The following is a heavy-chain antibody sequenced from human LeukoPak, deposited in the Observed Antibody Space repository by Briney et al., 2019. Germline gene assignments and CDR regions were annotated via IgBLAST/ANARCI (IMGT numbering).Heavy chain of an antibody. D-gene: IGHD4-23*01. V-gene: IGHV1-46*01. CDR3: ARDNSVEDTAWWFDP. CDR1: GYTFTSYY. Sequence: ASVKVSRKASGYTFTSYYMHWVRQAPGQGLEWMGIINPSGGSTSYAQKFQGRVTMTRDMSTSTDYMELSSLRSEDMAVYYCARDNSVEDTAWWFDPWGQGTLVTVSS. CDR2: INPSGGST. J-gene: IGHJ5*02.